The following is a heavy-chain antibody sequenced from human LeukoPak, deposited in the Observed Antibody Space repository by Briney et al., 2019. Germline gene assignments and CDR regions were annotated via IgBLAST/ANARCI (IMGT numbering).Heavy chain of an antibody. V-gene: IGHV4-59*01. CDR2: IYYSGST. Sequence: SETLSLTCTVSGGSISSYYWSWIRQPPGKGLEWIGYIYYSGSTNYNPSLKSRVTISVDTSKNQFSLKLSSVTAADTAVYYCPSAAPAAAGYDYWGQGTLVTVSS. CDR3: PSAAPAAAGYDY. D-gene: IGHD6-13*01. J-gene: IGHJ4*02. CDR1: GGSISSYY.